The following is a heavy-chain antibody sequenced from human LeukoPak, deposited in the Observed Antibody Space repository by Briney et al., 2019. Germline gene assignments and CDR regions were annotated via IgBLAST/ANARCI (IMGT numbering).Heavy chain of an antibody. D-gene: IGHD6-13*01. Sequence: SETLSLTCAVYGGSFSGYYWSWIRQPPGKGLEWIGEIKHSGSTNYNPSLKSRVTISVDTSKKQFSLKLSSVTAADTAVYYCARGVGAAADLPPFDYWGQGTLVTVSS. CDR1: GGSFSGYY. CDR2: IKHSGST. J-gene: IGHJ4*02. V-gene: IGHV4-34*01. CDR3: ARGVGAAADLPPFDY.